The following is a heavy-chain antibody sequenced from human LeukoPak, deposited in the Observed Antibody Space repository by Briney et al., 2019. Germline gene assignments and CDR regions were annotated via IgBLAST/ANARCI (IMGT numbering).Heavy chain of an antibody. Sequence: SETLSLTCTVSGYSISSGYYWGWIRQPPGKGLEWIATISHSGDTYSNPSLKSRVTISVDTSKNQFSLKLSSVTAADTAVYYCARDGDGYNYDYWGQGTLVTVSS. D-gene: IGHD5-24*01. J-gene: IGHJ4*02. CDR1: GYSISSGYY. V-gene: IGHV4-38-2*02. CDR2: ISHSGDT. CDR3: ARDGDGYNYDY.